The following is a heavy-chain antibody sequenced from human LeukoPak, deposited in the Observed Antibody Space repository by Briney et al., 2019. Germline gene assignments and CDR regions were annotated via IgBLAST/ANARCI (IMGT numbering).Heavy chain of an antibody. D-gene: IGHD1-26*01. V-gene: IGHV3-30*02. J-gene: IGHJ4*02. CDR1: TFTFSDYG. CDR2: IRYDGKKT. Sequence: GGSLILSCVGSTFTFSDYGMHWVRQAPGKGLEWVAFIRYDGKKTYYADSAKGRFTISRDSAKNSLYLQMNSLRAEDTAVYSCAREGVVGGTYYLDYWGQGTLVTVSS. CDR3: AREGVVGGTYYLDY.